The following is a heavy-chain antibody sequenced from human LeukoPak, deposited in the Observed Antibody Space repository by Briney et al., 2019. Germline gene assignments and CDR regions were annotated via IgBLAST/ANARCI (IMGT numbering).Heavy chain of an antibody. Sequence: PGGSLRLSCAASGFTFSSYAMSWVRQAPGKGLEWVSAISGSDGSTYYADSVKGRFTISRDNSKNTLYLQMNSLRAEDTAVYYCGMATIFTGDAFDIWGQGTMVTVSS. V-gene: IGHV3-23*01. CDR1: GFTFSSYA. CDR3: GMATIFTGDAFDI. CDR2: ISGSDGST. D-gene: IGHD5-12*01. J-gene: IGHJ3*02.